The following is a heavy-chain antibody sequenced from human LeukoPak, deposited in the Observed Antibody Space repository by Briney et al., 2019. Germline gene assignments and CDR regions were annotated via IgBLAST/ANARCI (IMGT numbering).Heavy chain of an antibody. D-gene: IGHD2-8*01. CDR1: GFTFGDYA. CDR2: IRSKAYGGTT. CDR3: AKVSGGIMVYAAFDY. V-gene: IGHV3-49*03. Sequence: PGGSLRLSCTASGFTFGDYAMSWFRQAPGKGLEWVGFIRSKAYGGTTEYAASVKGRFTISRDDSKSIAYLQMNSLRAEDTAVYYCAKVSGGIMVYAAFDYWGQGTLVTVSS. J-gene: IGHJ4*02.